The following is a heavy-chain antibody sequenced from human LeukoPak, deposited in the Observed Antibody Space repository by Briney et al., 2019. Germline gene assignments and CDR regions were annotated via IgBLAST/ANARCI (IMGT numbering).Heavy chain of an antibody. V-gene: IGHV3-13*01. CDR2: IGPAGDT. D-gene: IGHD1-14*01. Sequence: GGSLRLSCAASGFTSSSHDMHWVRQVTGKGLEWVSAIGPAGDTYYPTSVKGRFTVSRENAKNSLYLQMNSLRAGDTAVYYCARGRSRATITWYIDLWGRGTLVTVSS. CDR1: GFTSSSHD. CDR3: ARGRSRATITWYIDL. J-gene: IGHJ2*01.